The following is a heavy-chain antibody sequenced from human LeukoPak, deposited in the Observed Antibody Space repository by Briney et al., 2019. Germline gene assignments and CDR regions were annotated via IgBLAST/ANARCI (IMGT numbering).Heavy chain of an antibody. D-gene: IGHD1-26*01. Sequence: PSGTLSLACAVSGGSILSTNWWSWVRQPPGKGLEWIGEVHLNGATNYNPSVEGRVTMSIDKSKNHLSLEVISVTAADTAMYYCTRESGAFSPFGFWGQGTLVTVSS. J-gene: IGHJ4*02. CDR3: TRESGAFSPFGF. V-gene: IGHV4-4*02. CDR1: GGSILSTNW. CDR2: VHLNGAT.